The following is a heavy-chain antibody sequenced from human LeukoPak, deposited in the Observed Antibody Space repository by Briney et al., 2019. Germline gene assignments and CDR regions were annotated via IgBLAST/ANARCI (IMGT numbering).Heavy chain of an antibody. CDR2: IRSKANSYAT. J-gene: IGHJ4*02. CDR3: TRQIAAAEYDY. CDR1: GFTFSSYV. Sequence: PGGSLRLSCAASGFTFSSYVMSGVRQASGKGGEWVGRIRSKANSYATAYAASVKGRFTISRDDSKNTAYLQMNSLKTEDTAVYYCTRQIAAAEYDYWGQGTLVTVSS. D-gene: IGHD6-13*01. V-gene: IGHV3-73*01.